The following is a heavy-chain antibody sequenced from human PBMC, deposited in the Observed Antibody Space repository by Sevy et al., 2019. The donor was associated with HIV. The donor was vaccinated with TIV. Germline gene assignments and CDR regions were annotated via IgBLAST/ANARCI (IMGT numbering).Heavy chain of an antibody. V-gene: IGHV3-30-3*01. D-gene: IGHD2-15*01. Sequence: GGSLRLSCAASGFTFSSYAMHWVRQAPGKGLEWEAVISYDGSNKYYADSVKGRFTISRDNSKNTLYLQMNSLRAEDTAVYYCARVECGGSCPHGRWGGMDVWGQGTTVTVSS. J-gene: IGHJ6*02. CDR2: ISYDGSNK. CDR1: GFTFSSYA. CDR3: ARVECGGSCPHGRWGGMDV.